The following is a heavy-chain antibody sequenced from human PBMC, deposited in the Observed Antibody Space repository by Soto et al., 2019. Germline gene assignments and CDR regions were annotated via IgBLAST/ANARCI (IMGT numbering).Heavy chain of an antibody. V-gene: IGHV3-30*18. D-gene: IGHD2-21*02. CDR1: GFTFSSYG. CDR2: ISYDGSNK. J-gene: IGHJ5*02. Sequence: QVQLVESGGGVVQPGRSLRLSCAASGFTFSSYGMHWVRQAPGKGLEWVAVISYDGSNKYYADSVKGRFTISRDNSKNTLYLQMNSLRAEDTAVYYCAKDPALWMIVVVTATTSQSWFDPWGQGTLVTVSS. CDR3: AKDPALWMIVVVTATTSQSWFDP.